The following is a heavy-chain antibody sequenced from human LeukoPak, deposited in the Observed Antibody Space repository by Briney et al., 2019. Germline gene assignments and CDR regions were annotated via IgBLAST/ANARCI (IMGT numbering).Heavy chain of an antibody. CDR3: VREHRTTAPGHFDY. CDR1: GFTFSSYA. D-gene: IGHD1/OR15-1a*01. CDR2: IGTSGDNT. J-gene: IGHJ4*02. V-gene: IGHV3-23*01. Sequence: PGGSLRLSCAASGFTFSSYAMSWVRQAPGKGLEWVSGIGTSGDNTYYADSVKGQFTISRDNSKNTLYLRMNSLRAEDTAVYYCVREHRTTAPGHFDYWGQGTLVTVSS.